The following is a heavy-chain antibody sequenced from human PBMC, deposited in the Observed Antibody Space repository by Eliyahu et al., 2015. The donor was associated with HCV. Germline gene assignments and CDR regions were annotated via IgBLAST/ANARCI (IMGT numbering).Heavy chain of an antibody. J-gene: IGHJ5*02. V-gene: IGHV4-39*01. D-gene: IGHD6-19*01. CDR2: ICYXVSS. Sequence: QLQLQESGPGLVKPSETLSLTCTVSGGSIXGSDYXXGWXRQPPGKGLEWIGTICYXVSSYSESSSYNASLKSRVSISVDTSKNHLSLRLNSVTAADTAVYYCARHVGSSGWYGESVMSWFDPWGQGTLVTVSS. CDR1: GGSIXGSDYX. CDR3: ARHVGSSGWYGESVMSWFDP.